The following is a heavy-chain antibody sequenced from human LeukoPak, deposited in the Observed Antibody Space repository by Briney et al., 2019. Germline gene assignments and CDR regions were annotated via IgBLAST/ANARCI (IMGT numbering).Heavy chain of an antibody. CDR3: AKVRQLSVNWFDP. J-gene: IGHJ5*02. D-gene: IGHD6-6*01. Sequence: GGSLRLSCAASGFTFSSYAMSWVRQAPGKGLEWVSVISASGGRTSYADSVKGRFTVSRDNSKNTLYLQMNSLRAEDTAVYYCAKVRQLSVNWFDPWGQGTLVTVSS. V-gene: IGHV3-23*01. CDR1: GFTFSSYA. CDR2: ISASGGRT.